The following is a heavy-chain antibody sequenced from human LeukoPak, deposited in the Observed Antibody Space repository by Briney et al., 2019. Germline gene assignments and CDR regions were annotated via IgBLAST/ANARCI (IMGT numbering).Heavy chain of an antibody. D-gene: IGHD3-16*02. CDR2: ISWNSGSI. Sequence: GGSLRLSCAASGFTFDDYAMRWVRQAPGRGLEWVSCISWNSGSIGYADSVKGRFTISRDNAKNSLYLQMNSLRAEDMALYYCAKGPTGSYRPWGGNDYYDYWGQGTLVTVSS. J-gene: IGHJ4*02. CDR3: AKGPTGSYRPWGGNDYYDY. CDR1: GFTFDDYA. V-gene: IGHV3-9*03.